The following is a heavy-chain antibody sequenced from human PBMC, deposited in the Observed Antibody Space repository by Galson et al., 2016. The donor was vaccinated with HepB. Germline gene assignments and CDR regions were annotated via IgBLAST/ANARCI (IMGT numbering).Heavy chain of an antibody. CDR2: INTGSGNT. CDR1: GYTFTTYS. V-gene: IGHV1-3*04. Sequence: SVKVSCKASGYTFTTYSIHWVRQAPGQRLEWMGWINTGSGNTKYSQKFQGRVTISRDTPASTAYMELSSLRSEDTAVYYCARAFASAGGYFFESWGQGTLVTVSS. CDR3: ARAFASAGGYFFES. D-gene: IGHD3-10*01. J-gene: IGHJ4*02.